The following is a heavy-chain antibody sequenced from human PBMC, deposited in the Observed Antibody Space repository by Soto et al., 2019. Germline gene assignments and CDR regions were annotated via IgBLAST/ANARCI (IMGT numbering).Heavy chain of an antibody. J-gene: IGHJ6*02. D-gene: IGHD2-15*01. V-gene: IGHV3-64D*06. Sequence: GGSLALSSSPNRLTFCSVAMEWHNKDKWKGLEYVSSISSNGGSTYYADSVKDRFTISRDNSKNTLYLQMSSLRAEDTAVYYCVKVGVRCSGGSCYSVLYTMDVWGQGT. CDR2: ISSNGGST. CDR3: VKVGVRCSGGSCYSVLYTMDV. CDR1: RLTFCSVA.